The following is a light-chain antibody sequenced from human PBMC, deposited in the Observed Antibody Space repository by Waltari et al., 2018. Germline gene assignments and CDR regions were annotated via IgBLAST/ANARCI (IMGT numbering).Light chain of an antibody. CDR3: QNRRNWPLLT. J-gene: IGKJ4*01. CDR2: EAS. V-gene: IGKV3-11*01. CDR1: QYLGEY. Sequence: VLTQSPATLSLSPGDRATPPCRASQYLGEYLAWYQQKPGQAPRLRMSEASNRATGVPDRFSASGSGTDFTLTVSSLEPEDFAVYYCQNRRNWPLLTFGGGTKVEIK.